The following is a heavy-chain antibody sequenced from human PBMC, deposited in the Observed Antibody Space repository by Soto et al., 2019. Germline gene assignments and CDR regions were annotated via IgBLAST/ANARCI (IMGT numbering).Heavy chain of an antibody. D-gene: IGHD6-19*01. Sequence: PGGSLRLSCAASGFTVSSNYMSWVRQAPGKGLEWVSVIYSGGSTYYADSVKGRFTISRDNSKNTLYLQMNSLRAEDTAVYYCARDSRSSGWWPPNYYGMDVWGHGTTVTVSS. CDR3: ARDSRSSGWWPPNYYGMDV. V-gene: IGHV3-53*01. CDR2: IYSGGST. J-gene: IGHJ6*02. CDR1: GFTVSSNY.